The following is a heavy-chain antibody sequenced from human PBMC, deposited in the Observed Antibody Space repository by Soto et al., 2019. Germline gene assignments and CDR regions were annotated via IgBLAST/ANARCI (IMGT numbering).Heavy chain of an antibody. Sequence: QVQLVESGGGVDQPGRSLRLSCAASGFTFSGYGMHWVRQAPGKGLEWVAVISFEGSKKYYANSVEGRFTISRDNSKNTLFLQMNSLIAEDTAVYYCAKGGSSSARYFDTWGQGTLVTVSS. D-gene: IGHD6-6*01. CDR2: ISFEGSKK. CDR3: AKGGSSSARYFDT. V-gene: IGHV3-30*18. J-gene: IGHJ5*02. CDR1: GFTFSGYG.